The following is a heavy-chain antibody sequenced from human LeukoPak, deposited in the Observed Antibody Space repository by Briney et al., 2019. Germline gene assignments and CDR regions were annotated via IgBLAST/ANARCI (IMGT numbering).Heavy chain of an antibody. CDR1: GFIFDSSS. Sequence: GGSLRLSCAASGFIFDSSSMNRVRQAPGKGLEWVSSISSSSSYIYYADSVKGRFTISRDNAKNSLYLQMNSLRAEDTAVYYCARAGTTGFDYWGQGTLVTVSS. D-gene: IGHD1-1*01. CDR3: ARAGTTGFDY. CDR2: ISSSSSYI. J-gene: IGHJ4*02. V-gene: IGHV3-21*01.